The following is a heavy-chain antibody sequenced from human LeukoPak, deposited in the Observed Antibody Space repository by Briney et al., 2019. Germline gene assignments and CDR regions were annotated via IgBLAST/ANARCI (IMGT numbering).Heavy chain of an antibody. Sequence: GGSLRLSCAASGFTFSSYWMSRVRQAPGKGLEWVANIKQDGSEKYYVDSVKGRFTISRDNAKNSLYLQMNSLRAEDTAVYYCARTRRTGATQYYFDYWGQGTLVTVSS. CDR3: ARTRRTGATQYYFDY. CDR1: GFTFSSYW. V-gene: IGHV3-7*01. D-gene: IGHD1-26*01. CDR2: IKQDGSEK. J-gene: IGHJ4*02.